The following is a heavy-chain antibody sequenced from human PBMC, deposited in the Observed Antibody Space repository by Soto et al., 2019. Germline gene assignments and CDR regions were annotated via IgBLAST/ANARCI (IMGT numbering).Heavy chain of an antibody. D-gene: IGHD2-2*01. Sequence: LRLSCAASGFTFSSYAMNWVRQAPGKGLEWVSGVSGNDGSTNYADSVRGRFTISRDTSRDTLYLQLNSLIAEDTAVYYCAKGYCGSTRCSFDYWGQGTLVTVSS. CDR3: AKGYCGSTRCSFDY. V-gene: IGHV3-23*01. CDR1: GFTFSSYA. J-gene: IGHJ4*02. CDR2: VSGNDGST.